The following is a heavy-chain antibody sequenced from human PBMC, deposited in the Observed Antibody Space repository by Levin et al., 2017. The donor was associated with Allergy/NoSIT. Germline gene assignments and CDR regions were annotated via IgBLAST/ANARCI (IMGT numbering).Heavy chain of an antibody. V-gene: IGHV1-18*01. CDR3: ARGHWGSLCFDP. Sequence: ASVKVSCKASGYTFTSYGISWVRQAPGQGLEWMGWINAYNGKINYAQKFQGRVTMTTDTSTSTAYMELRSLKSDDTAVYYCARGHWGSLCFDPWGQGTLVTVSS. J-gene: IGHJ5*02. D-gene: IGHD7-27*01. CDR2: INAYNGKI. CDR1: GYTFTSYG.